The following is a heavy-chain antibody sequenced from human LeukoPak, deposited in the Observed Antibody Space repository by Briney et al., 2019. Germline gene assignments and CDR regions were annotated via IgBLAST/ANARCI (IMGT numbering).Heavy chain of an antibody. J-gene: IGHJ4*02. Sequence: SETLSLTCTVSGGSISSGGYYWSWIRQPPGKGLEWIGYIYHSGSTYYNPSLKSRVTISVDRSKNQFSLKLSSVTAADTAVYYCARLTGIAAAGVFDYWGQGTLVTVSS. CDR3: ARLTGIAAAGVFDY. V-gene: IGHV4-30-2*01. D-gene: IGHD6-13*01. CDR2: IYHSGST. CDR1: GGSISSGGYY.